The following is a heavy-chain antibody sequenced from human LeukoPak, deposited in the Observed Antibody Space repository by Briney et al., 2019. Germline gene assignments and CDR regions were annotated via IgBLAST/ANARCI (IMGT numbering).Heavy chain of an antibody. CDR2: INPNSGGT. D-gene: IGHD3-22*01. J-gene: IGHJ4*02. Sequence: ASVKVSCKASGYTFTGYYMHWVRQAPGQGLEWMGWINPNSGGTNYAQKFQGRVTMTRDTSISTAYMELSRLRSDDTAVYYCATPRGNYYDRSGYYSAFDYWGQGTLVTVSS. CDR1: GYTFTGYY. V-gene: IGHV1-2*02. CDR3: ATPRGNYYDRSGYYSAFDY.